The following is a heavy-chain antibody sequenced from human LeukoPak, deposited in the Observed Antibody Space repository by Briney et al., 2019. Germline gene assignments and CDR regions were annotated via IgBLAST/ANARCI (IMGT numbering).Heavy chain of an antibody. J-gene: IGHJ4*02. CDR3: ARGSSDYGDDYFDY. D-gene: IGHD4-17*01. V-gene: IGHV4-61*02. CDR2: TFKTGST. CDR1: DDSLSSGNYY. Sequence: KPPQTLSLTCTVSDDSLSSGNYYWNWIRQPAGKGLEWIGRTFKTGSTNYHPSLKSRVTISVDMSKKQFSLKVTYVTAADTAVYYCARGSSDYGDDYFDYWGQGTLVAVSS.